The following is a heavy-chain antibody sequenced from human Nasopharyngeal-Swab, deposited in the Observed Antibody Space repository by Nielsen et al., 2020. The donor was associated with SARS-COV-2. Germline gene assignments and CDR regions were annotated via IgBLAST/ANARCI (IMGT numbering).Heavy chain of an antibody. V-gene: IGHV1-18*01. CDR3: ARHSGTYFNYQFDY. Sequence: ASVKVSCKTSGYIFTSYGIIWVRQAPGQGLEWMGWISVYNGHTKYAQKFQGRITMTTDTSTSTAYMELRSLRSDDPAVYYCARHSGTYFNYQFDYWGQGTLVSVSS. J-gene: IGHJ4*02. CDR1: GYIFTSYG. CDR2: ISVYNGHT. D-gene: IGHD3-10*01.